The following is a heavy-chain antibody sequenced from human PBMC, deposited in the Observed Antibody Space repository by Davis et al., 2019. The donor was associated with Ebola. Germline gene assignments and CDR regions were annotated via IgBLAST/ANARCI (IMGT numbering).Heavy chain of an antibody. V-gene: IGHV1-45*02. Sequence: AASVKVSCKASGYTFTSFGITWVRQAPGQGLEWMGWITPFNGNTNYAQKFQDRVTITRDRSMSTAYMELSSLRSEDTAMYYCASTVTTRHDAFDIWGQGTMVTVSS. J-gene: IGHJ3*02. D-gene: IGHD4-17*01. CDR3: ASTVTTRHDAFDI. CDR1: GYTFTSFG. CDR2: ITPFNGNT.